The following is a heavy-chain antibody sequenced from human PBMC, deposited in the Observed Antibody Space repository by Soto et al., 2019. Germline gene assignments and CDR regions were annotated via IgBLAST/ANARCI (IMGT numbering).Heavy chain of an antibody. D-gene: IGHD3-10*01. V-gene: IGHV6-1*01. J-gene: IGHJ4*02. CDR1: GDSVSSNSAA. Sequence: PSQTLSLTCAISGDSVSSNSAAWNWIRQSPSRGLEWLGRTYYRSKWFNDHAISVKSRIAINPDTSKNHFSLQLNSVTPDDTAVYYCARTLRGRGVKYIDFWGQGTLVTVSS. CDR2: TYYRSKWFN. CDR3: ARTLRGRGVKYIDF.